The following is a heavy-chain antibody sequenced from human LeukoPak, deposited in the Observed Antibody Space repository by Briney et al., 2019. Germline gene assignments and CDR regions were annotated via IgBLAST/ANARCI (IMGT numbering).Heavy chain of an antibody. Sequence: SETLSLTCAVYGGAFSGYYWSCIRQSPGKGLEWIGEINHSGSTNYNPSLKSRVTISVDTSKNQFSLKLSSVTAADTAVYYCARVLSPLVLDAFDIWGQGTMVTVSS. CDR3: ARVLSPLVLDAFDI. CDR1: GGAFSGYY. CDR2: INHSGST. V-gene: IGHV4-34*01. D-gene: IGHD4/OR15-4a*01. J-gene: IGHJ3*02.